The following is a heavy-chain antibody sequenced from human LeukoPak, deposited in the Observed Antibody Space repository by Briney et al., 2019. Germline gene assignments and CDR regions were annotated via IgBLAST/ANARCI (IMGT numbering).Heavy chain of an antibody. Sequence: SETLSLTCAVYGGSFSGYYWSWIRQPPGKGLEWIGEINHSGSTNYNPSLKSRVTISVDTSKNQFSLKLSSVTAADTAVYYCARGRPTAMVSQHKCYFDYWGQGTLVTVSS. CDR1: GGSFSGYY. D-gene: IGHD5-18*01. CDR2: INHSGST. V-gene: IGHV4-34*01. CDR3: ARGRPTAMVSQHKCYFDY. J-gene: IGHJ4*02.